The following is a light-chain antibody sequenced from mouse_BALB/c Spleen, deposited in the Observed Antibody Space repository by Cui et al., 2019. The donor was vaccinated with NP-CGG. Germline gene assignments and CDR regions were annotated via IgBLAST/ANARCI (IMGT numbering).Light chain of an antibody. J-gene: IGLJ1*01. CDR2: GTN. V-gene: IGLV1*01. Sequence: QAAVTQESALTTSPGETVTLTCRSSTGAVTTSNYANWVQEKPDHLFTGLIGGTNNRVPGVLARFSGSLIGDKAALTITGAQTEDEAIYFCALWYSNHWVFGGGTKLTVL. CDR1: TGAVTTSNY. CDR3: ALWYSNHWV.